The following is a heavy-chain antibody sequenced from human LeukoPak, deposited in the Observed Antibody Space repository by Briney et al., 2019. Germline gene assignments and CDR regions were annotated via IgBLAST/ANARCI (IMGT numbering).Heavy chain of an antibody. D-gene: IGHD6-19*01. Sequence: GGSLRLSCAASGFTFSNYNMFWARQAPGKGLERVSYITSSSNTVHYADSVKGRFTLSRDNAKSSLYLQMNSLRAEDTAIYYCARLLSGWYLADYWGQGTLVTVSS. J-gene: IGHJ4*02. CDR2: ITSSSNTV. CDR3: ARLLSGWYLADY. V-gene: IGHV3-48*01. CDR1: GFTFSNYN.